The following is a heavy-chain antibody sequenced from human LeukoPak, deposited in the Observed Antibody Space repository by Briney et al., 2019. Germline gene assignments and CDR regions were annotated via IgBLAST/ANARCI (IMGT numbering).Heavy chain of an antibody. J-gene: IGHJ6*02. CDR2: IIPILGIA. CDR3: ARTPTAMVTPYYYGMDV. V-gene: IGHV1-69*04. CDR1: GGTFSSYA. D-gene: IGHD5-18*01. Sequence: SVKVSCKASGGTFSSYAIIWVRQAPGQGLEWMGRIIPILGIANYAQKFQGRVTITADKSTSTAYMELSSLRSEDTAVYYCARTPTAMVTPYYYGMDVWGQGTTVTVSS.